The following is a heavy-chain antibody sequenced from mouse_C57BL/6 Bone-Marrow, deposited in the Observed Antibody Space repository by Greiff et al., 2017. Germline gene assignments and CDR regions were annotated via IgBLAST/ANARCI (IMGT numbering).Heavy chain of an antibody. CDR3: ARDGGLRYMDY. D-gene: IGHD1-1*01. J-gene: IGHJ4*01. CDR2: SRNKANDYTT. Sequence: EVKLVESGGGLVQSGRSLRLSCATSGFTFSDFYMEWVRQAPGKGLEWIAASRNKANDYTTEYSASVKGRFIVSRDTSQSILYLQMNALRAEDTAIYYCARDGGLRYMDYWGQGTSVTVSS. V-gene: IGHV7-1*01. CDR1: GFTFSDFY.